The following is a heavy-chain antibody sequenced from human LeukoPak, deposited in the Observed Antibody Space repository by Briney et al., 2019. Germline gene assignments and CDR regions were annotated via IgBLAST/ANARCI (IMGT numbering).Heavy chain of an antibody. V-gene: IGHV1-2*06. CDR3: ERTRGYSYGYRYFDY. Sequence: ASVKVSCKASGYTFTGYYMHWVRQAPGQGLEWMGRINPNSGGTNYAQKFQGRVTMTRDTSISTAYMELSRLRSDATAVYYCERTRGYSYGYRYFDYWGQGTLVTVSS. CDR2: INPNSGGT. J-gene: IGHJ4*02. D-gene: IGHD5-18*01. CDR1: GYTFTGYY.